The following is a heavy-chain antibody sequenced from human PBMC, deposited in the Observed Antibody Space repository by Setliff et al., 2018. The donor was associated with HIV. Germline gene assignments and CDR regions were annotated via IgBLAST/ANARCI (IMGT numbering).Heavy chain of an antibody. D-gene: IGHD3-3*01. Sequence: SETLSLTCAVYGGSFSAYYWSWIRQPPGKGLEWIGEINHSGGTHYNPSLRSRVTISVDTSKNHFSLKPSSVTAADTAVFYCARVPFTTGFDYWGQGILVTVSS. CDR2: INHSGGT. CDR3: ARVPFTTGFDY. CDR1: GGSFSAYY. V-gene: IGHV4-34*01. J-gene: IGHJ4*02.